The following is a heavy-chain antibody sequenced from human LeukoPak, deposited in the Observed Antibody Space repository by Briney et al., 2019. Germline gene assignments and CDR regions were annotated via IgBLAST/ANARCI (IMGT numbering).Heavy chain of an antibody. J-gene: IGHJ5*02. V-gene: IGHV3-21*01. CDR2: ISSSSSYI. CDR3: ARDTPRASRFDP. Sequence: PGGSLRLSCAASGFTFSSYSMNWVRQAPGKGLEWVSSISSSSSYIYYADSVKGRFTISRDNAKNSLYLQMNSLRAEDTAVYYCARDTPRASRFDPWGQGTLVTVSS. CDR1: GFTFSSYS.